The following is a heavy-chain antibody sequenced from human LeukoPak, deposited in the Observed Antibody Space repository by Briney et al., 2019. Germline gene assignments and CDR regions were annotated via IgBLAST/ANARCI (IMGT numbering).Heavy chain of an antibody. V-gene: IGHV3-30*04. CDR1: GFTFSSYA. D-gene: IGHD3-9*01. J-gene: IGHJ4*02. Sequence: GRSLRLSCAASGFTFSSYAMHWVRQAPSKGLEWVAVISYDGSNKYYADSVKGRFTISRDNSKNTLYLQMNSLRAEDTAVYYCARGYYDILTPWSYWGQGTLVTVSS. CDR2: ISYDGSNK. CDR3: ARGYYDILTPWSY.